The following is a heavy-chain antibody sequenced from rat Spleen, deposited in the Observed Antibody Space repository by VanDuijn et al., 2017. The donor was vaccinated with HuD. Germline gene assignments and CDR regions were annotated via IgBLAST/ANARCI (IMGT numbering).Heavy chain of an antibody. J-gene: IGHJ4*01. Sequence: EVELVESGGGLVQPGRSMKLSCAASGFTFSKYGMAWVRQAPTKGLEWVASISTSGGTTYYRDSVKGRFTISRDNEKSTLYLQMDSLRSEDTATYYCTTEGGWLLSRGYVMDAWGQGASVTVSS. CDR1: GFTFSKYG. CDR3: TTEGGWLLSRGYVMDA. D-gene: IGHD1-12*03. V-gene: IGHV5-27*01. CDR2: ISTSGGTT.